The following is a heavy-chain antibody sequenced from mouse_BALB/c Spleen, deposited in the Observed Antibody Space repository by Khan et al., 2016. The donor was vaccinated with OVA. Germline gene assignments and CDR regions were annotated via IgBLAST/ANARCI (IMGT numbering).Heavy chain of an antibody. CDR1: GFTFSSYS. D-gene: IGHD4-1*01. J-gene: IGHJ3*01. CDR2: ISSGGDYT. CDR3: ASHVTGSFAY. V-gene: IGHV5-6*01. Sequence: EVQLQESGGDLVKPGGSLKLSCAASGFTFSSYSMSWVRQTPDKRLEWVASISSGGDYTYYPDIVKGRFTISRDNAKNTLYLEMSSLKSEDTAMYYCASHVTGSFAYWGQGTLVTVSA.